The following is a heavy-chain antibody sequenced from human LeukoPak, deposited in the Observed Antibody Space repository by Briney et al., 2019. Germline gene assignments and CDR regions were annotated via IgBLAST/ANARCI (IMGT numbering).Heavy chain of an antibody. J-gene: IGHJ4*02. Sequence: ASVKVSCKASDYSFTTYGISWVRQAPGQGLEWMGWISAYNANTNYALKLQGRVTMTTDTSTSTAYMELRSLRSDDTAVYYCARDYCSSTGCYFDYWGQGTLVTVSS. CDR2: ISAYNANT. V-gene: IGHV1-18*01. D-gene: IGHD2-2*01. CDR3: ARDYCSSTGCYFDY. CDR1: DYSFTTYG.